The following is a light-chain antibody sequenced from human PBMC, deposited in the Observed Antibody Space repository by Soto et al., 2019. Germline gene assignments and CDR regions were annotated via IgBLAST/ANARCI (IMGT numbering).Light chain of an antibody. CDR3: HQSDSSPYP. V-gene: IGKV1-39*01. CDR2: AAS. Sequence: DIQMTQSPSSLSASVGDSVTIACRASQRISNYLNWYQQKPGRAPDLLIFAASILHSGVPSRFSGSGYGTDFTLTISSLQPEDFATYYCHQSDSSPYPFGQGTKLEI. CDR1: QRISNY. J-gene: IGKJ2*01.